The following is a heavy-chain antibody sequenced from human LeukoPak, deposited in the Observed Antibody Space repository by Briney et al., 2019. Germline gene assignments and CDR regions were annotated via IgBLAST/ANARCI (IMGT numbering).Heavy chain of an antibody. CDR3: ARESYLLGYCSSTSCLGFDY. V-gene: IGHV1-46*01. J-gene: IGHJ4*02. CDR1: GYTFTSYY. D-gene: IGHD2-2*01. CDR2: INPSGGST. Sequence: PKASVKVSCKASGYTFTSYYMHWVRQAPGQGLEWMGIINPSGGSTSYAQKFQGRVTMTRDMSTSTVYTELSSLRSEDTAVYYCARESYLLGYCSSTSCLGFDYWGQGTLVTVSS.